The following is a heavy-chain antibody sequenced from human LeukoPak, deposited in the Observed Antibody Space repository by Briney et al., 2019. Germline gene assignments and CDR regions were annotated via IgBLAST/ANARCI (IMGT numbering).Heavy chain of an antibody. Sequence: SETLSLTCTVSGGSISSSGAYWGWIRQPPGKGLEWIGSIYYSKNTYYNPSLKSRVTISADTSKTQFSLTLGSVSATDTAVYYCVSPRGLSYGYFDYWGQGTLVTVSS. D-gene: IGHD5-18*01. CDR1: GGSISSSGAY. CDR3: VSPRGLSYGYFDY. CDR2: IYYSKNT. V-gene: IGHV4-39*01. J-gene: IGHJ4*02.